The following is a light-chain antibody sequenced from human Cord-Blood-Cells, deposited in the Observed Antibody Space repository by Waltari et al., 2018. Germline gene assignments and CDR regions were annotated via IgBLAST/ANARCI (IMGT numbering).Light chain of an antibody. V-gene: IGLV1-40*01. CDR1: SSNIGAGYD. CDR2: GNS. CDR3: QSYDSSLSARYV. J-gene: IGLJ1*01. Sequence: QSVLTQPPSVSGAPGQKVTISCTGSSSNIGAGYDVHWYQQLPGTAPKLLIYGNSNRPSGVPDRFSGSKSGTSASLAITVLQAEDEADYYCQSYDSSLSARYVFGTGTKVTVL.